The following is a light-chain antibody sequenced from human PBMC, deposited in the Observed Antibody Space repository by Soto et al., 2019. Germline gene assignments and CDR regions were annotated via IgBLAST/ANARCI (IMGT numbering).Light chain of an antibody. CDR3: QQYGNSPLT. CDR1: QSLSSSY. V-gene: IGKV3-20*01. Sequence: EIVLTQSPGTLSLSPGDRATLSCRASQSLSSSYLAWYQQKPGQAPRLLMYDTFNRATGNPERFSGSGYGTDFTLTISRLEPEDYAVYYCQQYGNSPLTFGQGTKVDIK. CDR2: DTF. J-gene: IGKJ1*01.